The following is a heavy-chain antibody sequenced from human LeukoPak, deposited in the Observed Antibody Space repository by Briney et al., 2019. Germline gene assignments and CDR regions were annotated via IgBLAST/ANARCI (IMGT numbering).Heavy chain of an antibody. Sequence: PSETLSLTCAVYGGSFSGYYWSWIRQPPGKGLEWIGEINHSGSTNYNPSLKSRVTISVDTSKNQFSLKLSSVTAADTAVYYCATKALWFGESSGYYYGMDVWGQGTTVTVSS. V-gene: IGHV4-34*01. CDR1: GGSFSGYY. J-gene: IGHJ6*02. CDR2: INHSGST. CDR3: ATKALWFGESSGYYYGMDV. D-gene: IGHD3-10*01.